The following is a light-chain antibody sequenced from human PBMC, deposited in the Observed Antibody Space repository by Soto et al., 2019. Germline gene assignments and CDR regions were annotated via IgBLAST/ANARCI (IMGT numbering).Light chain of an antibody. Sequence: EIVLTQSPATLSLSPGERATLSCRASQSVSSYLAWYQQKPGQAPRLLIYDASNRATGIPARFSGSWSGTDFTLTISSLEPEDVAVYYCHQRSNWPPNTFGQGTKLEIK. V-gene: IGKV3-11*01. CDR1: QSVSSY. CDR3: HQRSNWPPNT. CDR2: DAS. J-gene: IGKJ2*01.